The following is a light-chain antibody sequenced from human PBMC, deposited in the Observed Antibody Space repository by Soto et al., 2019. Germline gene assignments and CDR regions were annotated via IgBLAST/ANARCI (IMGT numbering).Light chain of an antibody. CDR2: EVS. J-gene: IGLJ2*01. CDR3: SSYTDTIAPVL. Sequence: QSALTQPASVSGSPGQSITISCTGTSSDIGGYNYVSWYQQHPGKAPKLLIYEVSHRPSSVSYRFSASKSGNTASLTISGLHAEDEADYYCSSYTDTIAPVLFGGGTKLTVL. V-gene: IGLV2-14*01. CDR1: SSDIGGYNY.